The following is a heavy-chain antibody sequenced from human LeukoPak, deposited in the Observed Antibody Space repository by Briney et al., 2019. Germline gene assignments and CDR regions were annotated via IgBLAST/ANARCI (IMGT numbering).Heavy chain of an antibody. Sequence: ASVKVSCKASGYTFTDYFMHWVRQAPGQGLEWMGWINPKSGGTNYAQEFQGRITMTRDTSISTAYMELSRLRSDDTAVYYCAREYDTLTGYYRTFDAWGQGTLVTVSS. CDR1: GYTFTDYF. CDR3: AREYDTLTGYYRTFDA. CDR2: INPKSGGT. V-gene: IGHV1-2*02. D-gene: IGHD3-9*01. J-gene: IGHJ4*02.